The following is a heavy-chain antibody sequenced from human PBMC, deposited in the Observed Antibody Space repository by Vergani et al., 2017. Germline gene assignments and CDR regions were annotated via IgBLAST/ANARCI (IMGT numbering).Heavy chain of an antibody. CDR1: GGSFSGYY. Sequence: QVQLQQWGAGLLKPSETLSLTCAVYGGSFSGYYWSWIRQPPGKGLEWIGEINHSGSTNYNPSLKSRVTISVDTSKNPFSLKLSSVTAADTAVYYCARAKLGYCSSTSCPTYYYYYYMDVWGKGTTVTVSS. CDR3: ARAKLGYCSSTSCPTYYYYYYMDV. CDR2: INHSGST. V-gene: IGHV4-34*01. D-gene: IGHD2-2*01. J-gene: IGHJ6*03.